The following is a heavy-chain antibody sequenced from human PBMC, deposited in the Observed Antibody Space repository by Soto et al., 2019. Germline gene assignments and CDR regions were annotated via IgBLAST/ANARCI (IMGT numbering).Heavy chain of an antibody. CDR3: ARDDSSGYRNDY. D-gene: IGHD3-22*01. CDR1: GGTFSSYA. Sequence: SVKVSCKASGGTFSSYAISWVRQAPGQGLEWMGGIIPIFGIANYAQKFQGRVTITADESTSTAYMELSSLRSEDTAVYYCARDDSSGYRNDYWGQGTLVTVSS. V-gene: IGHV1-69*13. J-gene: IGHJ4*02. CDR2: IIPIFGIA.